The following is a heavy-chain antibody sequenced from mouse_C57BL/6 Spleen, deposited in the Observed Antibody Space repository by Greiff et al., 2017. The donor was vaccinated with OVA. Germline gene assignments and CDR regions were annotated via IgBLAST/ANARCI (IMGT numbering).Heavy chain of an antibody. V-gene: IGHV5-4*01. D-gene: IGHD4-1*01. CDR2: ISDGGRYT. CDR3: AREELTETYFDY. CDR1: GFTFSSYA. J-gene: IGHJ2*01. Sequence: EVQRVESGGGLVKPGGSLKLPCAASGFTFSSYAMSWVRQTPEKRLEWVATISDGGRYTSYPDTVKGRFTISGDNAKNNPYMQMSHLKSEDTAMYYCAREELTETYFDYWGKGTTLTVSS.